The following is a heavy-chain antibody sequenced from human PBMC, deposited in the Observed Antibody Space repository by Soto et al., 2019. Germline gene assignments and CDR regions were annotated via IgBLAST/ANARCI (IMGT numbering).Heavy chain of an antibody. CDR1: GGSVSSGNYY. D-gene: IGHD3-9*01. CDR2: IYYSGST. V-gene: IGHV4-31*03. Sequence: SQTLSLTCTVSGGSVSSGNYYWSWIRQPPGKGLEWIGYIYYSGSTYYNPSLKSRVTISVDTSKNQFSLKLSSVTAADTAVYYCARTYYDILTGPLREDAFDIWGQGTMVTVSS. J-gene: IGHJ3*02. CDR3: ARTYYDILTGPLREDAFDI.